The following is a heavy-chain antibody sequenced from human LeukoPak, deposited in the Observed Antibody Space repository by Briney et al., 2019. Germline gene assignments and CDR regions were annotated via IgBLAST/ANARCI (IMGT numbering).Heavy chain of an antibody. D-gene: IGHD3-22*01. Sequence: RAGGSLRLSCAASGFTFSSYSMNWVRQAPGKGLEWVSSISSSSSYIYYADAVKGRFTISRDNAKNSLYLQMNSLRAEDTAVYYCARDYYESSGYYYFDYWGQGTLVTVSS. CDR1: GFTFSSYS. V-gene: IGHV3-21*01. CDR3: ARDYYESSGYYYFDY. CDR2: ISSSSSYI. J-gene: IGHJ4*02.